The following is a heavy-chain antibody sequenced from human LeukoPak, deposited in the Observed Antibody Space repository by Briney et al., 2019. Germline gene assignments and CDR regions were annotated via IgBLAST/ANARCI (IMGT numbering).Heavy chain of an antibody. D-gene: IGHD2-2*03. J-gene: IGHJ6*02. CDR1: GGTFSSYA. V-gene: IGHV1-69*13. Sequence: ASVKVSCKASGGTFSSYAISWVRQAPGQGLEWMGGIIPIFGTANYAQKFQGRVTITADESTSTAYMELSSLRSEDTAVYYCARVDIVVVPAGKGFYYYYGMDVWGQGTTVTVSS. CDR3: ARVDIVVVPAGKGFYYYYGMDV. CDR2: IIPIFGTA.